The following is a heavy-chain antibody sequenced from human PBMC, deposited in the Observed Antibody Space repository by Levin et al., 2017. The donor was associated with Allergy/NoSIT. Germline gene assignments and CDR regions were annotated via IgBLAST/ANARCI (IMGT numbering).Heavy chain of an antibody. CDR3: TTDPFGEEAFDY. CDR2: IKSKTDGETT. Sequence: KRGESLKISCAASGFTFSNTWMSWVRQAPGKGLEWVGRIKSKTDGETTDYPAPVKGRFIISRDDLKDMLYLQMNSLKTEDTAVYYCTTDPFGEEAFDYWGQGTLVTVSS. CDR1: GFTFSNTW. V-gene: IGHV3-15*01. J-gene: IGHJ4*02. D-gene: IGHD3-10*01.